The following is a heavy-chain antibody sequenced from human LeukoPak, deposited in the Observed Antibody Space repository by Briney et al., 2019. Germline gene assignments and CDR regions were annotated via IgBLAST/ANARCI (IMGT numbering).Heavy chain of an antibody. CDR1: GYTFTGYY. D-gene: IGHD5-24*01. J-gene: IGHJ4*02. CDR3: ARLSEIATTDFDY. V-gene: IGHV1-2*02. CDR2: INPNSGGT. Sequence: GASVKVSCKASGYTFTGYYMHWVRQAPGQGLEWMGWINPNSGGTNYAQKFQGRVTMTRDTSISTAYMELSRLRSDDTAVYYCARLSEIATTDFDYWGQGTLVTVSS.